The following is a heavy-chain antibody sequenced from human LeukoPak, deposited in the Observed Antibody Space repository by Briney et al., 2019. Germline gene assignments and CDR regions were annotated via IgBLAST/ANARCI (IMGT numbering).Heavy chain of an antibody. D-gene: IGHD3-10*01. V-gene: IGHV3-7*04. J-gene: IGHJ4*02. CDR3: AKEASGRSYDY. CDR2: IKQDGSEK. Sequence: GGSPRLSCADSGITLSTYWISWVRQAPGKGLEWVANIKQDGSEKYYVDSVKGRFTPSRDSVKNSLDLQMNSLRAEDTAVYYCAKEASGRSYDYWGRGTLVTVSS. CDR1: GITLSTYW.